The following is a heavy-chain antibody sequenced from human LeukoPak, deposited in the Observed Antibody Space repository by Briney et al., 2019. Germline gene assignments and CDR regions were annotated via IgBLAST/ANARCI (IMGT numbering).Heavy chain of an antibody. Sequence: ASVKVSSKPSGGTFSSYTITWVGQAPGPRREWMGMIIPMLGIANSAQKFPGRVTITADKSTSTAYTEMSSLRSEDTAVYYCARGPYYYERSGYADTWGQGTLVTVSS. CDR3: ARGPYYYERSGYADT. D-gene: IGHD3-22*01. CDR1: GGTFSSYT. V-gene: IGHV1-69*02. J-gene: IGHJ5*02. CDR2: IIPMLGIA.